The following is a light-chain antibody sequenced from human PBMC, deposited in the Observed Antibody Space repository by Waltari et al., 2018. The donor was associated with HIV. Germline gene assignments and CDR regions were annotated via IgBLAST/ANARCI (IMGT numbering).Light chain of an antibody. J-gene: IGLJ2*01. V-gene: IGLV1-44*01. CDR1: GSNFGIIS. CDR3: AAYADSLNGVV. Sequence: SVLTPPPAASGPPGPRVSTASSGDGSNFGIISGSWYHQLPGTAPKLLIYSNNQRPSGVPDRFSGSKSGNTASLAITGLQSEDEADYYCAAYADSLNGVVFGRGTKVTIL. CDR2: SNN.